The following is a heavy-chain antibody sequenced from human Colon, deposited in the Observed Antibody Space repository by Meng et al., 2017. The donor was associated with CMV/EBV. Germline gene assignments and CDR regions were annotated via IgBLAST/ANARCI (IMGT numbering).Heavy chain of an antibody. CDR2: MNPRSGDT. D-gene: IGHD4/OR15-4a*01. CDR3: ARLTSGGY. Sequence: KVSCQASVYTFSSYDINWVRRTTGQGLEWVGWMNPRSGDTDYAQKFQGRVTMTRDTSLSTAYMELRSLTSEDTAVYFCARLTSGGYWGQGTLVTVSS. J-gene: IGHJ4*02. V-gene: IGHV1-8*01. CDR1: VYTFSSYD.